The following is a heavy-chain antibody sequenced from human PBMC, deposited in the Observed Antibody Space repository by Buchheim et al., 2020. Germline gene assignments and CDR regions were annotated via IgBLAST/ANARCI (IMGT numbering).Heavy chain of an antibody. J-gene: IGHJ6*02. D-gene: IGHD6-13*01. Sequence: EVQLLESGGGLVQPGGSLRLSCAASGFTFSSYAMSWVRRAPGKGLEWVSAISGSGGSTYYADSVKGRFTISRDNSKNTLYLKMNSLRAEDTAVYYCVKEIGYSSQIYYYYGMDVWGQGTT. V-gene: IGHV3-23*01. CDR2: ISGSGGST. CDR1: GFTFSSYA. CDR3: VKEIGYSSQIYYYYGMDV.